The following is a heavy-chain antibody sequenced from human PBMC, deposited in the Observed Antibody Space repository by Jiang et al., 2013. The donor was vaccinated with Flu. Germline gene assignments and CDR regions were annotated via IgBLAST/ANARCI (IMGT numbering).Heavy chain of an antibody. CDR3: AKAPMKLILRSEYLQ. CDR1: GFSFNFFG. J-gene: IGHJ1*01. CDR2: ISYDGRNNQ. Sequence: VQLVESGGGVVQPGRSLRLSCAASGFSFNFFGMHWVRQAPGKGLEWVALISYDGRNNQYYAESVKGRFTISRDNSKNMLYLHMNILRPEDTAVYYCAKAPMKLILRSEYLQ. D-gene: IGHD2-15*01. V-gene: IGHV3-30*18.